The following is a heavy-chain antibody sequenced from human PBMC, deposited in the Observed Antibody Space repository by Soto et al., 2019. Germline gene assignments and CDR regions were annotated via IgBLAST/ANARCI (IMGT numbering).Heavy chain of an antibody. J-gene: IGHJ4*02. CDR2: IYWDDDK. V-gene: IGHV2-5*02. D-gene: IGHD3-22*01. CDR3: AHLNYDSSGYSDYFDY. CDR1: GFSLSTSGVG. Sequence: QITLKESGPTLVKPTQTLTLTCTFSGFSLSTSGVGVGWIRQPPGKALEWLALIYWDDDKRYSPSLKSRLTITKDTSKNQVVLTMTNMDPVDTATYFCAHLNYDSSGYSDYFDYWGQGTLVTVSS.